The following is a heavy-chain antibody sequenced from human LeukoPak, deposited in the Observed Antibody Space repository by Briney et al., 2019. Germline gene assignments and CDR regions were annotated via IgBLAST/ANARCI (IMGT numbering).Heavy chain of an antibody. D-gene: IGHD3-22*01. CDR1: GGSISTYNW. CDR3: ARGRTYYYDSSNYRTAREVSYYMDV. V-gene: IGHV4-4*02. J-gene: IGHJ6*03. Sequence: SETLSLTCAVSGGSISTYNWWSWVRQPPGKGLEWIGGINHSGSTNYNPSLKSRVTISVDTSKNQFSLKLSSVTAADTAVYYCARGRTYYYDSSNYRTAREVSYYMDVWGKGTTVTISS. CDR2: INHSGST.